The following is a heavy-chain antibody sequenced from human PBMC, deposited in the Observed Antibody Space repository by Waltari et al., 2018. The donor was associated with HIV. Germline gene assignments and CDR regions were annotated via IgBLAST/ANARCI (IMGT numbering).Heavy chain of an antibody. CDR3: AKDGGYYDFWSGYLRDYYYGMDV. V-gene: IGHV3-23*01. J-gene: IGHJ6*02. Sequence: EVQLLESGGGLVPPGGSLSLSCAASGFTFSSYATSWVRQAPGCGLGWVPAISGSGGSTYYADSVKGRFTISRDNSKNTLYLQMNSLRAEDTAVYYCAKDGGYYDFWSGYLRDYYYGMDVWGQGTTVTVSS. D-gene: IGHD3-3*01. CDR1: GFTFSSYA. CDR2: ISGSGGST.